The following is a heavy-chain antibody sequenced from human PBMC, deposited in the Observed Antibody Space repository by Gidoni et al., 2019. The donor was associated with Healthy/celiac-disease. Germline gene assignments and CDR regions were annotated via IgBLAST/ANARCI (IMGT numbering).Heavy chain of an antibody. CDR2: ISGSGGST. D-gene: IGHD3-3*01. CDR3: AKDNKWSGYFDY. J-gene: IGHJ4*02. Sequence: EVQLLESGGGLVQPGGSLRLSCAAYGFAFSSYAMSWVRQAPGQGLEWVSAISGSGGSTYYADSVKGRFTISRDNSKNTLYLQMNSLRAEDTAVYYCAKDNKWSGYFDYWGQGTLVTVSS. V-gene: IGHV3-23*01. CDR1: GFAFSSYA.